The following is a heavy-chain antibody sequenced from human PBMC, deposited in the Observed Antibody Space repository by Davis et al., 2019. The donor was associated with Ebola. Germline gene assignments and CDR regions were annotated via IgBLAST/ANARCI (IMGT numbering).Heavy chain of an antibody. V-gene: IGHV1-24*01. D-gene: IGHD3-3*01. J-gene: IGHJ4*02. CDR2: FDPEIGKI. CDR3: ARGGTGGYYDFFV. Sequence: ASVKVSCKVSPYSLTVLALQWVRQAPGKGLEWMGGFDPEIGKIVYAQKFQGRITMTEDTSTDTAYMELSSLRSDDTAIYFCARGGTGGYYDFFVWGQGTLVTVSS. CDR1: PYSLTVLA.